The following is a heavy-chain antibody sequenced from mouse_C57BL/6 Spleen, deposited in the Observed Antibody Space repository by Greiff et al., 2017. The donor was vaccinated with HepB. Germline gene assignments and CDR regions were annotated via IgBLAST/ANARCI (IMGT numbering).Heavy chain of an antibody. CDR3: ARHEDDYDGYYAMDY. Sequence: LKESGAELVKPGASVKLSCKASGYTFTEYTIHWVKQRSGQGLEWIGWFYPGSGSIKYNEKFKDKATLTADKSSSTVYMELSRLTSEDSAVYFCARHEDDYDGYYAMDYWGQGTSVTVSS. CDR2: FYPGSGSI. V-gene: IGHV1-62-2*01. D-gene: IGHD2-4*01. CDR1: GYTFTEYT. J-gene: IGHJ4*01.